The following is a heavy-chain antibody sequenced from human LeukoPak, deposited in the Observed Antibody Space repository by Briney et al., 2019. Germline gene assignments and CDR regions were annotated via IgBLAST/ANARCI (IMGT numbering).Heavy chain of an antibody. Sequence: SETLSLTCTVSGGSITGSSYYWGWIRQPPGKGLEWIGSIYYSGSTYQNPSLKSRVTMSVDKSENQFSLKLNSVTAADTAVYYCARAYSGNYGRYYYYYMDVWGKGTTVTVSS. CDR3: ARAYSGNYGRYYYYYMDV. CDR1: GGSITGSSYY. CDR2: IYYSGST. V-gene: IGHV4-39*01. D-gene: IGHD1-26*01. J-gene: IGHJ6*03.